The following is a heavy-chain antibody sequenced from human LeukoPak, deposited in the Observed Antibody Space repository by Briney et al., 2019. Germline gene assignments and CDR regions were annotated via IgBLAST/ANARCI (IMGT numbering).Heavy chain of an antibody. CDR2: IIPIFGTA. D-gene: IGHD6-13*01. Sequence: ASVKVSRKASGGTFISYAISWVRQAPGQGLEWMGGIIPIFGTANYAQKFQGRVTITADESTSTAYMELSSLRSEDTAVYYCASGGLGGYSSSWLDTWDYWGQGTLVTVSS. V-gene: IGHV1-69*13. J-gene: IGHJ4*02. CDR1: GGTFISYA. CDR3: ASGGLGGYSSSWLDTWDY.